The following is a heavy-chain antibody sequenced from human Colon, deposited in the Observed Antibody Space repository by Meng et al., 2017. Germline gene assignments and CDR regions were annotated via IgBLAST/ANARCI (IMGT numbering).Heavy chain of an antibody. J-gene: IGHJ4*02. D-gene: IGHD3-22*01. CDR3: ARDRIGLLSY. Sequence: SETLSLTCTVSGGSISSYYWSWIRQPPAKGLEWIGYIYYSGSTNYNPSLKSRVTISVDTSKTQFSLKLSSVTAADTAVYYCARDRIGLLSYWGQGTLVTISS. V-gene: IGHV4-59*01. CDR1: GGSISSYY. CDR2: IYYSGST.